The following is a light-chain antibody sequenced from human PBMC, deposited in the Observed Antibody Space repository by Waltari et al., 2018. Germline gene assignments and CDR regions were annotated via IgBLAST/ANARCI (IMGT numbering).Light chain of an antibody. CDR3: QQFGDSPPSWT. Sequence: EIVLTQSPGTLSLSPGERATLSCRASQGVSSSYLAWYQHKPGQAPRLLIYSTSSRATGIPDRFSGSGSGTDFTLTISRLEPEDFAMYYCQQFGDSPPSWTFGQGTKVEIK. J-gene: IGKJ1*01. CDR1: QGVSSSY. CDR2: STS. V-gene: IGKV3-20*01.